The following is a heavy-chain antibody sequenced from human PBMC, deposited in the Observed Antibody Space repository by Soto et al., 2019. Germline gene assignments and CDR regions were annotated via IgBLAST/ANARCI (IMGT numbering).Heavy chain of an antibody. D-gene: IGHD3-16*01. J-gene: IGHJ4*02. CDR2: ISSSSAYI. V-gene: IGHV3-21*01. CDR3: ARDGLTFGGD. CDR1: GFTFGSFT. Sequence: EVHLVEAGGGLVKPGESLTLSCAASGFTFGSFTLNWVRQAPGKGLEWVSSISSSSAYIYYAESVKGRFTISRDNARRTLYLQMNSLRLDDTAVYVCARDGLTFGGDWGQGTLGAVSS.